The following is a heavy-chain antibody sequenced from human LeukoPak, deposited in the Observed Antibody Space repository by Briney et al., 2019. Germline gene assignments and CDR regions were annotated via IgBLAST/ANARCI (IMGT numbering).Heavy chain of an antibody. CDR2: IYYSGST. D-gene: IGHD3-3*01. CDR1: GGSISSYY. J-gene: IGHJ4*02. V-gene: IGHV4-59*08. CDR3: ARQRFLEWLLDY. Sequence: PSETLSLTCTVSGGSISSYYWSWIRQPPGKGLEWIGYIYYSGSTNYNPSLKSRVTISVDTSKNQFSLKLSSVTAADTAVYYCARQRFLEWLLDYWGQGTLVTVSS.